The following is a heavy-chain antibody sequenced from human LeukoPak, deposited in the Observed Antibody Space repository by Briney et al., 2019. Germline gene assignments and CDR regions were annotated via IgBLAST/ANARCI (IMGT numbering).Heavy chain of an antibody. Sequence: GGSLGLSCAASGFTFSSYSMNWVRQAPGKGLEWVSCISTSSDYIYYAASVKGRFTISRDNAKNSLYLQMNSLRVEDTAVYYCARERFHGSGAPKFDYWGQGILVTVSS. CDR3: ARERFHGSGAPKFDY. CDR2: ISTSSDYI. CDR1: GFTFSSYS. V-gene: IGHV3-21*01. J-gene: IGHJ4*02. D-gene: IGHD3-10*01.